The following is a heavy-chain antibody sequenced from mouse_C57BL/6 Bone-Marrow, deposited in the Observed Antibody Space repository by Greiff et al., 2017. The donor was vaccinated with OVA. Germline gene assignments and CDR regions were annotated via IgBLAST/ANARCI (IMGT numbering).Heavy chain of an antibody. V-gene: IGHV1-50*01. J-gene: IGHJ1*03. CDR3: ARLGHDWYFEV. CDR1: GYTFTSYW. Sequence: QVQLQQPGAELVKPGASVKLSCKASGYTFTSYWMQWVKQRPGQGLEWIGELDPSDSYTNYNQTFKGKATLTVDTSSSTAYMQLSSLTSDDSAVYYCARLGHDWYFEVWSTGTTGTVSS. CDR2: LDPSDSYT. D-gene: IGHD4-1*01.